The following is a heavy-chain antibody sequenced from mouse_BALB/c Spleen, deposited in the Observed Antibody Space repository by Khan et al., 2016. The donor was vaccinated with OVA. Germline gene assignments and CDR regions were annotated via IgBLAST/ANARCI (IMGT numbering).Heavy chain of an antibody. J-gene: IGHJ1*01. D-gene: IGHD1-1*01. Sequence: EVQLQESGPGLVKPSQTVSLTCTVTGISITSGNYRWSWTRQFPGNKLEWIGNIYYSGTVTYNPSLTSRTTITRDTSKNQFFLEMNSLTAEDTATYYCARDYGSLYWYFDVWGAGTTVTVSS. CDR1: GISITSGNYR. CDR2: IYYSGTV. V-gene: IGHV3-5*02. CDR3: ARDYGSLYWYFDV.